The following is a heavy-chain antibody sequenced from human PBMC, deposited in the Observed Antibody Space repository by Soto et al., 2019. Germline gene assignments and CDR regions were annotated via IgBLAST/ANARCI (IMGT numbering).Heavy chain of an antibody. D-gene: IGHD3-3*01. CDR1: GGTFSSYD. J-gene: IGHJ4*02. CDR3: ARGPTYYDFWSGYYKGGGYFDY. V-gene: IGHV1-8*02. Sequence: QVQLVQSGAEVKKPGSSVKVSCKASGGTFSSYDINWVRQATGQGLEWMGWMNPNSGNTGYAQKFQGRVTMTRNTSISTDYMELSRLRSEDTAVYYCARGPTYYDFWSGYYKGGGYFDYWGQGTLVTVSS. CDR2: MNPNSGNT.